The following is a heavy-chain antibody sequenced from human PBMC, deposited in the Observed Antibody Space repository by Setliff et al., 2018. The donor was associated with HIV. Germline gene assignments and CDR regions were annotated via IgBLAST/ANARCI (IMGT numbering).Heavy chain of an antibody. D-gene: IGHD6-6*01. CDR2: INPSSGST. CDR3: ARVEYSSSSNY. J-gene: IGHJ4*02. Sequence: ASVKVSCKASGYTFTSYYMHWVRQAPGQGLEWMGIINPSSGSTSNKQKFQGRVTMTRDTSISTAYMELSRLRSDDTAVYYCARVEYSSSSNYWGQGTLVTVSS. V-gene: IGHV1-46*01. CDR1: GYTFTSYY.